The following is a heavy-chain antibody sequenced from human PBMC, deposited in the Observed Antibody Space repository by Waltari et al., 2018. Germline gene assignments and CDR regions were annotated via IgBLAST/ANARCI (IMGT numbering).Heavy chain of an antibody. CDR1: GGSISSSSYY. Sequence: QLQLQESGPGLVKPSETLSLTCTVSGGSISSSSYYWGWIRQPPGKGLEWIGSIYYSGSTYYNPSLKSRVTIAVDTSKNQFSLKLSSVTAADTAVYYCARDYYDSSGYPQGAAFDIWGQGTTVTVSS. D-gene: IGHD3-22*01. V-gene: IGHV4-39*02. J-gene: IGHJ3*02. CDR2: IYYSGST. CDR3: ARDYYDSSGYPQGAAFDI.